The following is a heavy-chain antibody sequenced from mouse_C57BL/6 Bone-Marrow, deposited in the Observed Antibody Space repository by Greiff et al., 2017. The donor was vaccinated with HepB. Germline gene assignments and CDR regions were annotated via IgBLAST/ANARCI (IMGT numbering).Heavy chain of an antibody. CDR2: IWRGGST. D-gene: IGHD1-1*01. Sequence: VKLMESGPGLVQPSQSLSITCTVSGFSLTSYGVHWVRQSPGKGLEWLGVIWRGGSTDYNAAFMSRLSITKDNSKSQVFFKMNSLQADDTPIYYCAKNRAYGSLDYWGQGTTLTVSS. CDR3: AKNRAYGSLDY. CDR1: GFSLTSYG. V-gene: IGHV2-5*01. J-gene: IGHJ2*01.